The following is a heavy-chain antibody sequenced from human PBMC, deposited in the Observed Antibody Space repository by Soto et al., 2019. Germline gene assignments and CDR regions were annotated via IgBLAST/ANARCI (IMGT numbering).Heavy chain of an antibody. D-gene: IGHD5-18*01. CDR3: AKDIATTMAYYDYYCMDV. V-gene: IGHV3-30*18. CDR2: ISYDGSNT. CDR1: GFTFSSYG. Sequence: QVQLVESGGGVVQPGRSLRLSCAASGFTFSSYGMHWVRQAPGKGLEWVAVISYDGSNTYYADSVKGRFTVSRDNFKNILYLQMNSRRAEDTAVYHCAKDIATTMAYYDYYCMDVWGQGTTVTVAS. J-gene: IGHJ6*02.